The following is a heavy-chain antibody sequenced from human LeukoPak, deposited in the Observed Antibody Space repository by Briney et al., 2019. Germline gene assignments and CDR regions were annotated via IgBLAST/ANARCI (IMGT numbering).Heavy chain of an antibody. CDR2: ISGSGGST. J-gene: IGHJ3*02. Sequence: GGSLRLSCAASGVTLSSFAMSWARQAPGKGLEWVSAISGSGGSTYYADSVKGRFTISRDNSKNTLYLQMNSLRAEDTAVYYCAKNLGAFDIWGQGTMVTVSS. CDR1: GVTLSSFA. V-gene: IGHV3-23*01. CDR3: AKNLGAFDI.